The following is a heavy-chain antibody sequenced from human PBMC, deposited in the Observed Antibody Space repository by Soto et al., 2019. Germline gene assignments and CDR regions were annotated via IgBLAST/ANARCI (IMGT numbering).Heavy chain of an antibody. CDR3: AKDLYSNYGDAFDI. V-gene: IGHV3-9*01. CDR2: ISWNSDNI. CDR1: GFTFDDYA. Sequence: EVQLVESGGGLVQPGRSLRLSCAASGFTFDDYAMHWVRQAPGKGLEWVSGISWNSDNIVYADSVKGRFTISRDNAKNSLYLQMNSLRAEDTALYYCAKDLYSNYGDAFDIWGQWTMVTVSS. D-gene: IGHD4-4*01. J-gene: IGHJ3*02.